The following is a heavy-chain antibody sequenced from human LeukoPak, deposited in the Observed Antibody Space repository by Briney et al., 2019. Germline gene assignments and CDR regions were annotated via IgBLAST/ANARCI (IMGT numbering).Heavy chain of an antibody. J-gene: IGHJ4*02. CDR1: GFTFSSYW. Sequence: GGSLRLSCAASGFTFSSYWMSWVRQAPGKGLEWVANIKQDGSEKYYVDSVKGRFTISRDNAKNSLYLQMNSLRAEDTAVYYCAREAPRGTSSNPYYFDSWGQGTLVTVSS. CDR3: AREAPRGTSSNPYYFDS. D-gene: IGHD6-6*01. V-gene: IGHV3-7*01. CDR2: IKQDGSEK.